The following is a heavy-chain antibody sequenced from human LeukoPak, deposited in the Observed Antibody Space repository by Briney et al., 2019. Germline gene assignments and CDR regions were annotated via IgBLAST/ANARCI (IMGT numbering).Heavy chain of an antibody. Sequence: PSETLSLTCTVSGGSISSSSYYWGWIRQPPGKGLEWIGSIYYSGSTYYNPSLKSRVTISVDTSKNQFSLKLSSVTAADTAVYYCARHVSSSWHNYYYYYMDVWGKGTTVTISS. J-gene: IGHJ6*03. V-gene: IGHV4-39*01. CDR3: ARHVSSSWHNYYYYYMDV. CDR2: IYYSGST. D-gene: IGHD6-13*01. CDR1: GGSISSSSYY.